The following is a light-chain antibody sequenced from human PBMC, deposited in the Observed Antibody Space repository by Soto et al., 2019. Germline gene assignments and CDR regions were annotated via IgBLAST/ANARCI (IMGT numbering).Light chain of an antibody. CDR1: NSDIGSYDF. Sequence: QSVLTQPASISGSPGQSITISCTGSNSDIGSYDFVAWYQQLPGRSPRLIIYGVTNRPSGVSDRFSGSKSGNTASLTISGLQEDDEADYYCSLYTDRNTLGAFGGGTKLTVL. J-gene: IGLJ2*01. CDR3: SLYTDRNTLGA. CDR2: GVT. V-gene: IGLV2-14*03.